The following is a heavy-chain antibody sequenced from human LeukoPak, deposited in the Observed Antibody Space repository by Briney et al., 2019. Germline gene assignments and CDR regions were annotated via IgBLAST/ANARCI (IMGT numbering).Heavy chain of an antibody. CDR3: ARVKAARAGIDY. CDR1: GGSISSGGYY. V-gene: IGHV4-31*03. Sequence: SQTLSLTCTVSGGSISSGGYYWSWIRQHPGKGLEWIGYIYYSGSTYYNPSLKSRVTISVDTSKNQFSLKLSSVTAADTAVYYCARVKAARAGIDYWGQGTLVTVSS. J-gene: IGHJ4*02. CDR2: IYYSGST. D-gene: IGHD6-6*01.